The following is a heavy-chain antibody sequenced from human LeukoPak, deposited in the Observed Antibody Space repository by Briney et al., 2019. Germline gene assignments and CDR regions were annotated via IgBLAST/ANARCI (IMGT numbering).Heavy chain of an antibody. D-gene: IGHD2-15*01. CDR3: ATGPYCSGGSCEGATSNWFDP. J-gene: IGHJ5*02. Sequence: SVTVSCKASGGTFSSYAISWVRQAPGQGLEWMGGIIPIFGTANYAQKFQGRVTITTDESTSTAYMELSSLRSEDTAVYYCATGPYCSGGSCEGATSNWFDPWGQGTLVTVSS. V-gene: IGHV1-69*05. CDR2: IIPIFGTA. CDR1: GGTFSSYA.